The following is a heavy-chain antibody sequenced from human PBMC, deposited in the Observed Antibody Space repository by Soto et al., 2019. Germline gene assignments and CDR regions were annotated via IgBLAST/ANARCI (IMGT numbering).Heavy chain of an antibody. D-gene: IGHD6-19*01. CDR3: ASQMGEQWLVPPAFDY. J-gene: IGHJ4*02. CDR1: GGTFSSYA. V-gene: IGHV1-69*06. CDR2: IIPIFGTA. Sequence: SVKVSCKASGGTFSSYAISWVRQAPGQGLEWMGGIIPIFGTANYAQKFQGRVTITADKSTSTAYVELSSLRSEDTAVYYCASQMGEQWLVPPAFDYWGQGTLVTVSS.